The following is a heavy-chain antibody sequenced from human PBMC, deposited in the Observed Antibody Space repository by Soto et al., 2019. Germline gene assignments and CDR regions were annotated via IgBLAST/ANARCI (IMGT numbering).Heavy chain of an antibody. CDR2: IWYDGSNK. Sequence: QVQRVESGGGVVQPGRSLRLSCAASGFTFSSYGMHWVRQAPGKGLEWVAVIWYDGSNKYYADSVKGRFTISRDNSKNTLYLQMTSLRAEDTAVYYCARDRSGYVMDVWGHGTTVTVSS. J-gene: IGHJ6*02. D-gene: IGHD3-10*01. V-gene: IGHV3-33*01. CDR1: GFTFSSYG. CDR3: ARDRSGYVMDV.